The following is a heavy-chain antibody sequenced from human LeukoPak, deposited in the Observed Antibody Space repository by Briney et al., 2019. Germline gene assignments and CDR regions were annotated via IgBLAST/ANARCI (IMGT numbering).Heavy chain of an antibody. CDR3: AKDRGYSGYDSNFDY. J-gene: IGHJ4*02. D-gene: IGHD5-12*01. Sequence: GGSLKLSCAASGFTFSSYAMSWVRQAPGKGLEWVSAISGSGGSTYYADSVKGRFTISRDNSKNTLYLQMNSLRAEDTAVYYCAKDRGYSGYDSNFDYWGQGTLVTVSS. CDR1: GFTFSSYA. CDR2: ISGSGGST. V-gene: IGHV3-23*01.